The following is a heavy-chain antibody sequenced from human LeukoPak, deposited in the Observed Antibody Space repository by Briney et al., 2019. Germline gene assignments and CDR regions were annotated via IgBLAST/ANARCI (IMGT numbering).Heavy chain of an antibody. CDR1: GFTFSDFW. Sequence: GGSLRLSCAGSGFTFSDFWMTWVRQTPGKGLEWVANIKQDGSEKYYVDSVKGRFTISRDNAKNSLYLQMNSLRAEDTAVYYCARDLGAYCGGDCPNWFDPWGQGTLVTVSS. CDR3: ARDLGAYCGGDCPNWFDP. CDR2: IKQDGSEK. D-gene: IGHD2-21*02. J-gene: IGHJ5*02. V-gene: IGHV3-7*01.